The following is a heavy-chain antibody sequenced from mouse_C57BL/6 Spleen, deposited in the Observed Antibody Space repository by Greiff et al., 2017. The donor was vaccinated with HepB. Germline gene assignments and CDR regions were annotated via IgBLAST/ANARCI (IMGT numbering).Heavy chain of an antibody. CDR3: AREGGIDDYLFAY. D-gene: IGHD2-4*01. V-gene: IGHV1-85*01. CDR1: GYTFTSYD. CDR2: IYPRDGST. J-gene: IGHJ3*01. Sequence: VQGVESGPELVKPGASVKLSCKASGYTFTSYDINWVKQRPGQGLEWIGWIYPRDGSTKYNEKFKGKATLTVDTSSSTAYMELHSLTSEDSAVYFCAREGGIDDYLFAYWGQGTLVTVSA.